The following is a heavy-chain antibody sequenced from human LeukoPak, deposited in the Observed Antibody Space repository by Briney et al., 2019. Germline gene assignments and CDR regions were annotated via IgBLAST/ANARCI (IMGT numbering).Heavy chain of an antibody. J-gene: IGHJ4*02. CDR1: GITFRSYA. Sequence: GGSLRLSCAASGITFRSYAMSWVRQAPGKGLEWVAVISYDGSNKYYADSVKGRFTISRDNSKNTLYLQMNSLRAEDTAVYYCAKDNNYYDSSGYYPPGYWGQGTLVTVSS. CDR2: ISYDGSNK. D-gene: IGHD3-22*01. CDR3: AKDNNYYDSSGYYPPGY. V-gene: IGHV3-30*18.